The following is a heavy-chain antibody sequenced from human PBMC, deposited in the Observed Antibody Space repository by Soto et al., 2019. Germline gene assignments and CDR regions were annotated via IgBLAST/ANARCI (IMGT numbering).Heavy chain of an antibody. CDR1: GGSVSSTSYY. D-gene: IGHD3-3*01. CDR2: IHYSGRT. CDR3: ARSLEHIYFDY. J-gene: IGHJ4*01. Sequence: SETQSLTCTVSGGSVSSTSYYWIWIRQPPGKGLEWIGYIHYSGRTNYNPSLKSRVAMSLATSKNNFSLKLSSVTAAYTAVYYCARSLEHIYFDYWGHGALGTVAS. V-gene: IGHV4-61*01.